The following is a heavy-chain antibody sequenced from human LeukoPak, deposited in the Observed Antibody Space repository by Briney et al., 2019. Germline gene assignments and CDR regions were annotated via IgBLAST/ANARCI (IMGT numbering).Heavy chain of an antibody. V-gene: IGHV3-23*01. D-gene: IGHD3-22*01. J-gene: IGHJ1*01. CDR1: GFTFSSYA. CDR2: ISGSGGST. CDR3: ARGDSSGYYYYLYFQH. Sequence: GGSLRLSCAASGFTFSSYAMSWVRQAPGKGLEWVSAISGSGGSTYYADSVKGRFTISRDNAKNSLYLQMNSLRAEDTAVYYCARGDSSGYYYYLYFQHWGQGTLVTVSS.